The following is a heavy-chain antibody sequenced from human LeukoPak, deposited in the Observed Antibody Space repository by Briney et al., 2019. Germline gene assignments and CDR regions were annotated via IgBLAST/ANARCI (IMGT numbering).Heavy chain of an antibody. V-gene: IGHV3-21*01. D-gene: IGHD2-2*01. J-gene: IGHJ4*02. CDR3: ARDLYCSSTSCYSV. Sequence: GGSLRLSCAASGFTFSSYSMTWVRQAPGKGLEWVSSISSSSSYIYYADSVKGRFTISRDNAKNSLYLQMNSLRAEDTAVYYCARDLYCSSTSCYSVWGQGTLSPSPQ. CDR2: ISSSSSYI. CDR1: GFTFSSYS.